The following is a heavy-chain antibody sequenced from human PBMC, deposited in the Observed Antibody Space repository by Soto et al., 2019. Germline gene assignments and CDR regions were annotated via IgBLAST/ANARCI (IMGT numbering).Heavy chain of an antibody. CDR3: SKDMGQWVETFVY. V-gene: IGHV3-23*01. CDR2: ISAGGGGT. J-gene: IGHJ4*01. Sequence: GGSLRLSCAGSGFTLTRSAVSWVRQAPGKGLEWVSGISAGGGGTYYADSVKGRFTISRDISKNTVYLQMNGLRVEDTAVYYCSKDMGQWVETFVYRGHGTLVTAPQ. CDR1: GFTLTRSA. D-gene: IGHD6-19*01.